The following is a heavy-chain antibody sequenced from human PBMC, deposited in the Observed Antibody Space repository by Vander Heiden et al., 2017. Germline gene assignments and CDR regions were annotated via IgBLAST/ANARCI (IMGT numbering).Heavy chain of an antibody. CDR3: ARSRRCDIFTGYLDY. Sequence: QEELVEVGGGLVNPGGAVRVAWAAAGFIFSDYSIAWIRQTPGKGLEWVSYISSSGRTIYYADSVKGRFTISRDDANQSVYLQMNSLRADDTAFYYCARSRRCDIFTGYLDYWGQETLVSVSS. V-gene: IGHV3-11*01. CDR2: ISSSGRTI. J-gene: IGHJ4*02. D-gene: IGHD3-9*01. CDR1: GFIFSDYS.